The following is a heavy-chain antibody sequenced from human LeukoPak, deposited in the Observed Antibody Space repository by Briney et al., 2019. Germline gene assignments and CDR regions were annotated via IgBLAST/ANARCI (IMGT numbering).Heavy chain of an antibody. Sequence: GGSLRLSCAASGFTFSSYAMSWVRQAPGKGLEWVSAISGSGGSTYYADSVKGRFTISRDNSKNTLYLQMNSLRAEDTAVYYCAKGDCSGGSCYDDAFDIWGQGTMVTVSS. CDR2: ISGSGGST. CDR3: AKGDCSGGSCYDDAFDI. D-gene: IGHD2-15*01. CDR1: GFTFSSYA. V-gene: IGHV3-23*01. J-gene: IGHJ3*02.